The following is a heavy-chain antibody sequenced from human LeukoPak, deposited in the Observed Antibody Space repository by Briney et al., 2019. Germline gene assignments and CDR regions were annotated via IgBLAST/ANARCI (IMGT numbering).Heavy chain of an antibody. CDR1: GFTFSSYA. J-gene: IGHJ4*02. Sequence: GGSLRPSCAASGFTFSSYAMHWVRQAPGKGLEWVAVIASDGRDKKYVDSVKGRFTISRDNSRNTLFLQMNSLRPEDTAVYYCAKDRAVGSAIYDFDYWGQGNLVTVSS. V-gene: IGHV3-30*18. CDR3: AKDRAVGSAIYDFDY. CDR2: IASDGRDK. D-gene: IGHD3-3*01.